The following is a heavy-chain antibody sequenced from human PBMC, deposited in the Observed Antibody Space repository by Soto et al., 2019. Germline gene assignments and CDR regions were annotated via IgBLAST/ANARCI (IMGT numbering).Heavy chain of an antibody. D-gene: IGHD3-3*01. CDR3: ARDPLTYYDFWSGYTGNWFDP. J-gene: IGHJ5*02. V-gene: IGHV3-33*01. Sequence: PGGSLRLSCAASGFTFSSYCMHWVGQAPGKGLEWVAVIWYDGSNKYYADSVKGRFTISRDNSKNTLYLQMNSLRAEDTAVYYCARDPLTYYDFWSGYTGNWFDPWGQGTLVTVSS. CDR2: IWYDGSNK. CDR1: GFTFSSYC.